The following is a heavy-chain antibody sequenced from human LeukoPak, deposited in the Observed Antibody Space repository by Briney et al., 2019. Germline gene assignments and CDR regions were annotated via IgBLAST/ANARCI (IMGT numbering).Heavy chain of an antibody. V-gene: IGHV4-4*07. CDR1: GGSISSYY. CDR2: IYIRGNT. Sequence: SETLSLTCTVSGGSISSYYWSWIRQPAGKGLEWIGRIYIRGNTNYNPSLKSRVTMSGDMSKNQFSLKLSSVTAADTAVYYCATTTGGPYNWFDPWGQGTLVTVSS. J-gene: IGHJ5*02. CDR3: ATTTGGPYNWFDP. D-gene: IGHD1-1*01.